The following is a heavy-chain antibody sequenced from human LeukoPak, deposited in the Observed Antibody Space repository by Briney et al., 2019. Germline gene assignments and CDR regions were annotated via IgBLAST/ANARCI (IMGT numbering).Heavy chain of an antibody. CDR2: IRYDGSNK. D-gene: IGHD3-10*01. CDR1: GFTFSSYG. CDR3: AKDSKRWKTYYYEAGSYYFDY. J-gene: IGHJ4*02. V-gene: IGHV3-30*02. Sequence: GGSLRLSCAAPGFTFSSYGMHWVRQAPGKGLGWGAFIRYDGSNKYYADSVKGRFTISRDNSKNTLYLQMNSLRPEDTAVYYCAKDSKRWKTYYYEAGSYYFDYWGQGTRVTVSS.